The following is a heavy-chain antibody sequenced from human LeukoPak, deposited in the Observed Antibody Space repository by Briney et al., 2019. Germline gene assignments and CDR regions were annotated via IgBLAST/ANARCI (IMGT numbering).Heavy chain of an antibody. D-gene: IGHD6-19*01. V-gene: IGHV3-15*01. CDR1: GFSFSDAW. Sequence: PGGSLRLSCAASGFSFSDAWMTWVRQAPEKGLEWVGRIKSKTDGGTTDYAAPVKGRFTISRDDSKNTLYLQMNSLKTEDTAVYYCTTDSGQWLVRDYWGQGTLVTVSS. CDR3: TTDSGQWLVRDY. J-gene: IGHJ4*02. CDR2: IKSKTDGGTT.